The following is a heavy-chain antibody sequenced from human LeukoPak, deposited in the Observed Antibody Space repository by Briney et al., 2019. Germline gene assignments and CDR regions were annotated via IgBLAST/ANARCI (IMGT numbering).Heavy chain of an antibody. CDR2: ISSSSSTI. Sequence: PGGPLRLSCAASGFTFSSYSMNWVRQAPGKGLEWVSYISSSSSTIYYADSVKGRFTISRDNAKNSLYLQMNSLRAEDTAVYYCAREVPPSTVTNWGQGTLVTVSS. V-gene: IGHV3-48*04. D-gene: IGHD4-17*01. J-gene: IGHJ4*02. CDR3: AREVPPSTVTN. CDR1: GFTFSSYS.